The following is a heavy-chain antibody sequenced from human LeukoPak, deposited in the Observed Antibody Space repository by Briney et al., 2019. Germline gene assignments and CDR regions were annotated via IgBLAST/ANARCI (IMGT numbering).Heavy chain of an antibody. V-gene: IGHV1-46*01. D-gene: IGHD4-23*01. CDR3: ARVGITAATADY. CDR1: GYTFTGYY. CDR2: INPRGGST. Sequence: GASVKVSCKASGYTFTGYYMHWMRQAPGQGPEWMGIINPRGGSTDYAQKFQGRVTMTSDTSTSTVYMELQSLRSEDTAVYFCARVGITAATADYWGQGTLVTVSS. J-gene: IGHJ4*02.